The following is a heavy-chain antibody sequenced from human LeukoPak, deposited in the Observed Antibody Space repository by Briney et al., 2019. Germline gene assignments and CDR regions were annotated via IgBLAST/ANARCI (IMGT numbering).Heavy chain of an antibody. J-gene: IGHJ4*02. CDR3: AKGNWIAADPLAFDY. CDR2: ISWNSGSI. V-gene: IGHV3-9*01. Sequence: GGSLRLSCAASGFTFDDYAMHWVRQAPGEGLEWVSGISWNSGSIGYADSVKGRFTISRDNAKNSLYLQMNSLRAEDTALYYCAKGNWIAADPLAFDYWGQGTLVTVSS. CDR1: GFTFDDYA. D-gene: IGHD6-6*01.